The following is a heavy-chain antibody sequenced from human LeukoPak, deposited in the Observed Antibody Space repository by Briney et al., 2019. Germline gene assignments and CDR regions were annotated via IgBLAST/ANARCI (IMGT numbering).Heavy chain of an antibody. J-gene: IGHJ4*01. V-gene: IGHV4-34*01. D-gene: IGHD3-22*01. Sequence: SETLSLTCAVYSGTFSDYYWSWIRQPPGKGLEWIGEINHSGSTNYNPSLKSRVTISVDASKNQFSLKLRSVTAADTAVYYCSRGPVVAYVSGGYYYFDYWGHGTLVTVSS. CDR2: INHSGST. CDR3: SRGPVVAYVSGGYYYFDY. CDR1: SGTFSDYY.